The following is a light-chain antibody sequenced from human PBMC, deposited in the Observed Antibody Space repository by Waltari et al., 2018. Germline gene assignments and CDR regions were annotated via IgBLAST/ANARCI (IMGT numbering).Light chain of an antibody. V-gene: IGLV2-14*03. CDR1: TSDAGGYNY. CDR3: SSYTSSSTVV. Sequence: QSALTQPASVSGSPGPSITISCPGPTSDAGGYNYVAWYQQHPGKAPKLMIYDVSNRPSGVSNRFSGSKSGNTASLTISGLQAEDEADYYCSSYTSSSTVVFGGGTKLTVL. CDR2: DVS. J-gene: IGLJ2*01.